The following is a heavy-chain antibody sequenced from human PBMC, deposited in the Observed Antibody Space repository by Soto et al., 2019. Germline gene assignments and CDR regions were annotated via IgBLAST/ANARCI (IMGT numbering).Heavy chain of an antibody. CDR2: ISYDGSNK. V-gene: IGHV3-30*18. CDR3: AKGGYYDSSGYLYGMDV. D-gene: IGHD3-22*01. CDR1: GFTFSSYG. Sequence: ESGGGVVQPGRSLRLSCAASGFTFSSYGMHWVRQAPGKGLEWVAVISYDGSNKYYADSVKGRFTISRDNSKNTLYLQMNSLRAEDTAVYYCAKGGYYDSSGYLYGMDVWGQGTTVTVSS. J-gene: IGHJ6*02.